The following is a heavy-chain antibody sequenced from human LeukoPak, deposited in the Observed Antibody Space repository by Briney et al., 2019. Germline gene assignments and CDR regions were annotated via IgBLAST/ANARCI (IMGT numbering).Heavy chain of an antibody. J-gene: IGHJ5*02. D-gene: IGHD3-10*01. V-gene: IGHV1-2*02. CDR2: INPNSGGT. CDR1: GYTFTGYY. CDR3: ARGGYGYFGVNWCDP. Sequence: ASVKVSCKASGYTFTGYYMHWVRQAPGQGLEWMGWINPNSGGTNYAQKFQGRVTMTRDTSISTAYMELSSLTSEDTAVYFCARGGYGYFGVNWCDPWGQGTLVTVSS.